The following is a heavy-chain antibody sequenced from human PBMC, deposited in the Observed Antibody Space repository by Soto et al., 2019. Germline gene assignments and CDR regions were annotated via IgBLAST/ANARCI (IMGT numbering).Heavy chain of an antibody. Sequence: EVQLVESGGDLVQPGGSLRLSCAASGFTFSTHWMSWVRQAPGKGLEWVANINDDGSERNYVDSVRGRFSVSRDNAKNSLFLQMNGLRVEDTALYYCAKDVRWGQGTQVTVSS. J-gene: IGHJ4*02. CDR3: AKDVR. V-gene: IGHV3-7*05. CDR1: GFTFSTHW. CDR2: INDDGSER.